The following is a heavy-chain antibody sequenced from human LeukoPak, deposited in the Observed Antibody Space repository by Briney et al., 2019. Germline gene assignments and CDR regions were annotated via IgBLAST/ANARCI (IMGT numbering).Heavy chain of an antibody. CDR3: AKDPLSNWNNGFDP. D-gene: IGHD1-20*01. CDR2: ISGSGGST. CDR1: GSTFSSYA. V-gene: IGHV3-23*01. Sequence: GGSLRLSCAASGSTFSSYATSWVRQAPGKGLEWVSAISGSGGSTYYADSVKGRFTISRDNSKNTLYLQMNSLRAEDTAVYYCAKDPLSNWNNGFDPWGQGTLVTVSS. J-gene: IGHJ5*02.